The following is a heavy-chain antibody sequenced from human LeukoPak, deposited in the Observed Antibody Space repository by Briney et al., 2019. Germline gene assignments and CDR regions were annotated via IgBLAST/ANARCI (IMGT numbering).Heavy chain of an antibody. J-gene: IGHJ4*02. CDR1: GFTFSSYG. CDR3: AKDRGAMVVTLFDY. V-gene: IGHV3-33*06. Sequence: GGSLRLSCAASGFTFSSYGMHWVRQAPGKGLEWVAVIWYDGSNKYYADFVKGRFTISRDNSKNTLYLQMNSLRAEDTAVYYCAKDRGAMVVTLFDYWGQGTLVTVSS. CDR2: IWYDGSNK. D-gene: IGHD4-23*01.